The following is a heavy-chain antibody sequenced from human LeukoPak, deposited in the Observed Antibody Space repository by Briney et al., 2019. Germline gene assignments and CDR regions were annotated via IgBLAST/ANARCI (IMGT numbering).Heavy chain of an antibody. CDR3: VTTWGAHYWYFDL. J-gene: IGHJ2*01. V-gene: IGHV3-7*01. D-gene: IGHD1-26*01. CDR1: GFTFSTYW. CDR2: IKQDGSEE. Sequence: GGSLRLSCAASGFTFSTYWMSWVRQAPGKGLEWVANIKQDGSEENYVDSVKGRFTISRDNTKNSLYLQMNSLRAEDTAVYYCVTTWGAHYWYFDLWGRGALVTVSS.